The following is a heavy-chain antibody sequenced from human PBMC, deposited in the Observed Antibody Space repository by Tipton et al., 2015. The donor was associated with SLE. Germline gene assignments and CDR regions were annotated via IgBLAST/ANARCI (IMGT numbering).Heavy chain of an antibody. Sequence: TLSLTCTVSGGSISSYYWSWIRQPPGKGLEWIGYIYYSGSTNYNPPLKSRVTISVDTSKNQFSLKLSSVTAADTAVYYCAREGSARGGDAFDIWGQGTMVTVSS. J-gene: IGHJ3*02. CDR3: AREGSARGGDAFDI. D-gene: IGHD3-16*01. CDR2: IYYSGST. CDR1: GGSISSYY. V-gene: IGHV4-59*01.